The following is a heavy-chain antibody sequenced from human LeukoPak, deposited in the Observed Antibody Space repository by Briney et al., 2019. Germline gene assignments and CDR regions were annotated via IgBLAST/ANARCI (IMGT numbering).Heavy chain of an antibody. CDR3: ARAGDGYNYDY. J-gene: IGHJ4*02. D-gene: IGHD5-24*01. V-gene: IGHV3-30*04. CDR1: GFTFSSYA. CDR2: ISYDGSNK. Sequence: GRSLRLSCAASGFTFSSYAMHWVRQAPGKGLEWVAVISYDGSNKYYADSVKGRFTISRDNSKNTLYLQMNSLRAEDTAVYYYARAGDGYNYDYWGQGTLVTVSS.